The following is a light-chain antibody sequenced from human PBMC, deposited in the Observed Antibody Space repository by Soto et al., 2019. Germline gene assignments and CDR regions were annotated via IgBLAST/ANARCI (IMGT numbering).Light chain of an antibody. J-gene: IGKJ4*01. CDR3: QQYNSYPLT. CDR1: QSIGGY. V-gene: IGKV1-5*01. CDR2: DAS. Sequence: DIQMTQSPSSLSASVGDRVTITCRASQSIGGYLTWYQQLPGKAPKLLIYDASSLESGVPSRFSGSGSGTEFTLTISSLQPDDFATYYCQQYNSYPLTFGGGTKVDIK.